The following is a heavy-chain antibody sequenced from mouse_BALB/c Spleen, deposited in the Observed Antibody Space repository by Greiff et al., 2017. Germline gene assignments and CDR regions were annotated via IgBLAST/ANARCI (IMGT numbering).Heavy chain of an antibody. CDR3: ARKAPYYYGSLAGAMDY. V-gene: IGHV3-1*02. D-gene: IGHD1-1*01. J-gene: IGHJ4*01. CDR2: IHYSGST. CDR1: GYSITSGYS. Sequence: DVQLQESGPDLVKPSQSLSLTCTVTGYSITSGYSWHWIRQFPGNKLEWMGYIHYSGSTNYNPSLKSRISITRDTSKNQFFLQLNSVTTEDTATYYCARKAPYYYGSLAGAMDYWGQGTSVTVSS.